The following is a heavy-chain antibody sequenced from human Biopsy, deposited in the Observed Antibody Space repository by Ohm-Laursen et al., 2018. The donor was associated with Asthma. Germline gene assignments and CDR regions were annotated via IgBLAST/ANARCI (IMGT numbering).Heavy chain of an antibody. CDR3: ARAQSYGDIYYGLDV. Sequence: SQTLSLTCSVFGGSVYSYDHHWSWIRQPPGKGLEWIGFIFYSGSTFYNPSLRSRTTISVDTSKRQFSLSLRSVTVADTAVYFCARAQSYGDIYYGLDVWGQGTTVTVSS. CDR2: IFYSGST. V-gene: IGHV4-30-4*01. J-gene: IGHJ6*02. CDR1: GGSVYSYDHH. D-gene: IGHD2-21*02.